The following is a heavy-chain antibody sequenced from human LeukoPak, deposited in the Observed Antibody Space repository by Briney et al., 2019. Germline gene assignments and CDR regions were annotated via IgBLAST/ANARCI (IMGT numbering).Heavy chain of an antibody. J-gene: IGHJ3*01. CDR3: ARELAVAPWAFDL. CDR1: GYTFTGYY. CDR2: INPNSGGT. V-gene: IGHV1-2*02. D-gene: IGHD6-19*01. Sequence: ASVKVSCKASGYTFTGYYMHWLRQAPGQGLEWMGWINPNSGGTNYAQKFQGRVTMTRDTSISTAYMELSRLRSDDTAVYYCARELAVAPWAFDLWGQGTMVTVSS.